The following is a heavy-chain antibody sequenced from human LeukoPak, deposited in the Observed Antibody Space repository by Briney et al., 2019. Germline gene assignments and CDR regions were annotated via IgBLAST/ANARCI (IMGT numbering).Heavy chain of an antibody. Sequence: PSETLSLTCTVSGGSISSYYWSWIRQPPGKGLEWIGYIYYSGSTNYHPSLKSRVTISVDTSKNQFSLKLSSVTAADTAVYYCARARDYDPPAFYYYYMDVWGKGTTVTVSS. CDR3: ARARDYDPPAFYYYYMDV. CDR1: GGSISSYY. V-gene: IGHV4-59*01. D-gene: IGHD4-17*01. CDR2: IYYSGST. J-gene: IGHJ6*03.